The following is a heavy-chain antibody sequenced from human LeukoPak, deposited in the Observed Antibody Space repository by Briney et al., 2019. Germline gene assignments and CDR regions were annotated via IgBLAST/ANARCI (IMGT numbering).Heavy chain of an antibody. D-gene: IGHD5-18*01. Sequence: GRSLRLSCAASGFTFSSYGMHWVRQAPGKGLEWVASISYDGSPKYNADSVKGPFTISRDNPKNTLYLQINSLSPDDTAVYYCARDMGYNYGFFDSWGQGTLVTASS. CDR2: ISYDGSPK. V-gene: IGHV3-30*03. CDR1: GFTFSSYG. CDR3: ARDMGYNYGFFDS. J-gene: IGHJ4*02.